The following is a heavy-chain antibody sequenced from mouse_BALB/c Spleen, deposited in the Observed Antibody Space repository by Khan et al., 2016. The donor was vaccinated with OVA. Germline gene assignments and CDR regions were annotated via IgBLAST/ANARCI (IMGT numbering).Heavy chain of an antibody. CDR1: AFSFTTYT. D-gene: IGHD2-1*01. CDR3: TRDGNYAHWYFDV. V-gene: IGHV5-6-4*01. J-gene: IGHJ1*01. CDR2: INSGSTYT. Sequence: EVELVESGGGLVRPGGSLKLSCAASAFSFTTYTMSWVRQTPEKRLEWVATINSGSTYTYYPDSVKGRFTISRDNAKNTLYLQMSSLKSEDTAMYYCTRDGNYAHWYFDVWGAGTTVTVSS.